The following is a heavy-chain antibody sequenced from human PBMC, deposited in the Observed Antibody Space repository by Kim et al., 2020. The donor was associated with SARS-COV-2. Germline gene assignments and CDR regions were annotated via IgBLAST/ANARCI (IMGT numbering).Heavy chain of an antibody. CDR2: INHSGST. V-gene: IGHV4-34*01. D-gene: IGHD2-2*01. CDR3: AREVVVVPAASGWFDP. CDR1: GGSFSGYY. Sequence: SETLSLTCAVYGGSFSGYYWSWIRQPPGKGLEWIGEINHSGSTNYNPSLKSRVTISVDTSKNQFSLKLSSVTAADTAVYYCAREVVVVPAASGWFDPWGQGTLVTVSS. J-gene: IGHJ5*02.